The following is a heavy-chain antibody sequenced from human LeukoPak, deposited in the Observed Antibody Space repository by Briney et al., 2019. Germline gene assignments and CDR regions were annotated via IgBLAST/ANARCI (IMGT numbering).Heavy chain of an antibody. CDR2: MYPGDSDT. D-gene: IGHD3-22*01. J-gene: IGHJ1*01. Sequence: GESLKISCKGSGYTFTDYWIGWVRQMPGKGLEWMGIMYPGDSDTRYSPSFQGQVTISADKSITTAYLQWSSLKASDTAIYYCARGDSSGTTEYFQHWGQGTLVTVSS. CDR1: GYTFTDYW. CDR3: ARGDSSGTTEYFQH. V-gene: IGHV5-51*01.